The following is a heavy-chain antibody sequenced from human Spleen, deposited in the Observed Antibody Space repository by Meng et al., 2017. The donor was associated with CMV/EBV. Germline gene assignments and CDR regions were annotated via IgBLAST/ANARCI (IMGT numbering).Heavy chain of an antibody. Sequence: GESLKISCAASGFTFSSYAMSWVRQAPGKGLEWVSAISSSGGSTYYADSVKGRFTISRDNSKNTLYLQMNSLRAEDTAVYYCARRFGGRYYHEGAFDIWGQGTMVTVSS. CDR3: ARRFGGRYYHEGAFDI. CDR1: GFTFSSYA. D-gene: IGHD3-22*01. V-gene: IGHV3-23*01. J-gene: IGHJ3*02. CDR2: ISSSGGST.